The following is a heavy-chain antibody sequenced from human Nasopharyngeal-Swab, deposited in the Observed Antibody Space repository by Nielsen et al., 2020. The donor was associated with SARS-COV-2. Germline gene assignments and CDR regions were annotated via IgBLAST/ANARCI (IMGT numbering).Heavy chain of an antibody. V-gene: IGHV3-33*01. J-gene: IGHJ6*02. Sequence: WIRQRPGKGLEWVAVIWYDGSDRYYADSVKGRFTISRDNSKNTLYLQMNSLRAEDTAVYSCARDHVEVMRHCRSTSCYTSGSTIFRRYYAMDVWGQGTTVTVSS. CDR3: ARDHVEVMRHCRSTSCYTSGSTIFRRYYAMDV. D-gene: IGHD2-2*02. CDR2: IWYDGSDR.